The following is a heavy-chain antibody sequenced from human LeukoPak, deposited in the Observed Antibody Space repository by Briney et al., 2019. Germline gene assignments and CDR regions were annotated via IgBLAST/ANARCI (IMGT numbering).Heavy chain of an antibody. J-gene: IGHJ6*03. CDR2: INPNSGGT. V-gene: IGHV1-2*02. D-gene: IGHD3-10*01. CDR1: GYTFTGYY. CDR3: ARALSYYGSGSYYNTGGYYYYYYMDV. Sequence: GASVKVSCKASGYTFTGYYMHWVRQAPGQGLEWMGWINPNSGGTNYAQKFQGGVTMTRDTSISTAYMELSRLRSDDTAVYYCARALSYYGSGSYYNTGGYYYYYYMDVWGKGTTVTISS.